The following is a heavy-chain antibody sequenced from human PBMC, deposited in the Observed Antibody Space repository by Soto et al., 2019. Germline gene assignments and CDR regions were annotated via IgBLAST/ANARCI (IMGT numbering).Heavy chain of an antibody. J-gene: IGHJ4*02. V-gene: IGHV3-23*01. D-gene: IGHD6-13*01. CDR3: AKGSPSRAAAGSAVDY. CDR2: ISGSGGST. CDR1: GFTFSSYA. Sequence: GGSLRLSCAASGFTFSSYAMSWVRQAPGKGLEWVSAISGSGGSTYYADSVKGRFTISRNNSKNTLYLQMNSLRAEVTAVYYCAKGSPSRAAAGSAVDYWGQGTLVTVSS.